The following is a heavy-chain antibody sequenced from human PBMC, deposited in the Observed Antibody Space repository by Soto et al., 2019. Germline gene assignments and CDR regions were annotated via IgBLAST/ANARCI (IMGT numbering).Heavy chain of an antibody. Sequence: EVQLLESGGGLVQPGGSLRLSCAASGFTFSSYAMSWVRQAPGKALEWVSAISGSGGSTYYADSVKGRFTISRDKSKNTLYLQMDSLRAEDTAVYYCAKDGTCSGGYCYSVRYFDFWGRGTLVTVST. CDR1: GFTFSSYA. CDR3: AKDGTCSGGYCYSVRYFDF. D-gene: IGHD2-15*01. CDR2: ISGSGGST. V-gene: IGHV3-23*01. J-gene: IGHJ4*02.